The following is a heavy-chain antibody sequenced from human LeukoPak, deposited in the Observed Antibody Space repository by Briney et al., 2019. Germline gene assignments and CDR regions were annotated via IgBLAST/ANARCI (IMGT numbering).Heavy chain of an antibody. J-gene: IGHJ4*02. V-gene: IGHV1-46*01. Sequence: ASVKVSCKASGYTFTSYYMHWVRQAPGQGLEWMGIINPSGGSTSYAQKFQGRVTMTRDMSTSTVYMELSSLRSEDTAVYYCAREFVGVVSGSYYNTFDYWGQGTLVTVSS. CDR2: INPSGGST. D-gene: IGHD3-10*01. CDR3: AREFVGVVSGSYYNTFDY. CDR1: GYTFTSYY.